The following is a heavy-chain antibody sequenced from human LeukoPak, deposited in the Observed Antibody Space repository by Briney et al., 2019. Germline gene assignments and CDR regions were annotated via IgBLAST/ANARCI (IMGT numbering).Heavy chain of an antibody. Sequence: SETLSLTCTVSGGSISSYYWSWIRQPPGKGLEWIGYIYYSGSTYYNPSLKSRVTISVDTSKNQFSLKLSSVTAADTAVYYCSEVTTLGCWGQGTLVTVSS. D-gene: IGHD4-17*01. CDR2: IYYSGST. CDR3: SEVTTLGC. J-gene: IGHJ4*02. CDR1: GGSISSYY. V-gene: IGHV4-59*04.